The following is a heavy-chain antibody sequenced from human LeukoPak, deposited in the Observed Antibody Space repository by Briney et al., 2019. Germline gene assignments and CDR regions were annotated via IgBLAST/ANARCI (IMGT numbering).Heavy chain of an antibody. Sequence: PGGSLRLSCAASGFTFSSYWMSWVRQAPGKGLEWVANIKQDGSEKYYVDSVKGRFNISRDNAKNSLYLQMNSLRAEDTAVYYCAREYDSSGYYYPFDYGGQGTLVTVSA. CDR2: IKQDGSEK. D-gene: IGHD3-22*01. CDR3: AREYDSSGYYYPFDY. V-gene: IGHV3-7*01. J-gene: IGHJ4*02. CDR1: GFTFSSYW.